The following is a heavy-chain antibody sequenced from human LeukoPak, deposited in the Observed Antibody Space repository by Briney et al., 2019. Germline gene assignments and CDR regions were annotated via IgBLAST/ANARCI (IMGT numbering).Heavy chain of an antibody. J-gene: IGHJ4*02. Sequence: ASVKVSCKASGYTLTSYGISWVRQAPGQGLEWMGWISGYNGNTNYEQKVQGRVTMTTDTSTNTAYMELRSLRSDDTAVYYCAKPARTDYADYWGQGTLVTVSS. D-gene: IGHD1-14*01. CDR3: AKPARTDYADY. CDR1: GYTLTSYG. V-gene: IGHV1-18*01. CDR2: ISGYNGNT.